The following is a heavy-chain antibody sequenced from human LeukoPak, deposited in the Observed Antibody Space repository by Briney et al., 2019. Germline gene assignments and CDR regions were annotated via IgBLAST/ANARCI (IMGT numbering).Heavy chain of an antibody. V-gene: IGHV4-39*01. Sequence: KSSETLSLTCTVSGGSISSSSYYWGWIRQPPGKGPEWIGSIYYSGSTYYNPSLKSRVTISVDTSKNQFSLKLSSVTAADTAVYYCARLTHLNLIVGASPNLDYWGQGTLVTVSS. CDR3: ARLTHLNLIVGASPNLDY. CDR2: IYYSGST. CDR1: GGSISSSSYY. D-gene: IGHD1-26*01. J-gene: IGHJ4*02.